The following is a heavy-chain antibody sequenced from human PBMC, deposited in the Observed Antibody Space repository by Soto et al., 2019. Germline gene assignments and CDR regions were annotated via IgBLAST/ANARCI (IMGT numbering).Heavy chain of an antibody. CDR3: AHKGGRGAGMDV. Sequence: QITLKESGPTLVKPTQTLTLTCTFSGFSLSTSGAGVAWIRQPPGQALEWLALTYWDDDKRYSPSLKSRLTITKDTSKNQVVLTMTNMDPVDTATYYSAHKGGRGAGMDVWGQGTTVTVSS. V-gene: IGHV2-5*02. CDR1: GFSLSTSGAG. D-gene: IGHD2-15*01. CDR2: TYWDDDK. J-gene: IGHJ6*02.